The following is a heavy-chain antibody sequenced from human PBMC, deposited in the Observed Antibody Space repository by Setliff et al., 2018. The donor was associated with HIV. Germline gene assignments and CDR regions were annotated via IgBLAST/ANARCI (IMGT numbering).Heavy chain of an antibody. D-gene: IGHD6-19*01. CDR1: GYTFTGYY. CDR3: ARPGIAVAGTRALDY. Sequence: ASVKVSCKASGYTFTGYYMHWVRQAPGQGLEWMGRINPNSGGTNYAQKFQGRVTMTRDTSISTAYMELSRLRSDDTAVYYCARPGIAVAGTRALDYWGQGTLVTVS. J-gene: IGHJ4*02. V-gene: IGHV1-2*06. CDR2: INPNSGGT.